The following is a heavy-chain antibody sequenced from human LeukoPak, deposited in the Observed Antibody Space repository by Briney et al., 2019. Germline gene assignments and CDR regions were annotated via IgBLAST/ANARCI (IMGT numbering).Heavy chain of an antibody. V-gene: IGHV1-2*06. J-gene: IGHJ4*02. Sequence: GASVKVSCRASGYTFADYYLHWVRQAPGQGLEWMGQINPNSGDTSYAQKFQGRVTMTRDTSISTAYMELSRLRYDDTAVYYCARGEWLLHYWGQGTLVTVSS. CDR3: ARGEWLLHY. D-gene: IGHD3-3*01. CDR2: INPNSGDT. CDR1: GYTFADYY.